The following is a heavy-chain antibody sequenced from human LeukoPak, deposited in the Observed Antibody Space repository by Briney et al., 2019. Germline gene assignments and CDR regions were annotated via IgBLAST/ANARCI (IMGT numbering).Heavy chain of an antibody. CDR2: ISSSSSTI. CDR1: GFTFSSYS. CDR3: ARVLHKRNYDSSVYYGY. V-gene: IGHV3-48*01. D-gene: IGHD3-22*01. Sequence: GRSLRLSCAASGFTFSSYSMNWVRQAPGKGLEWVSYISSSSSTIYYADSVKGRFTISRDNAKNSLYLQMNSLRAEDTAVYYCARVLHKRNYDSSVYYGYWGQGTLSPSPQ. J-gene: IGHJ4*02.